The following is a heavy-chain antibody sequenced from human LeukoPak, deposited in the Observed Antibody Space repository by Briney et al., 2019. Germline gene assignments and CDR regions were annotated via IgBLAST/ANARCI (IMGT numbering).Heavy chain of an antibody. CDR3: ARGHGAFDI. CDR2: IYYTART. J-gene: IGHJ3*02. Sequence: AETLSLTCTVSGGSISSYYWSWIRQPRGKALLCIAYIYYTARTNYTPSLKSRVTISVDTSKNQFSLKLSSVTAADTAVYYCARGHGAFDIWGQGTMVTVSS. V-gene: IGHV4-59*01. CDR1: GGSISSYY.